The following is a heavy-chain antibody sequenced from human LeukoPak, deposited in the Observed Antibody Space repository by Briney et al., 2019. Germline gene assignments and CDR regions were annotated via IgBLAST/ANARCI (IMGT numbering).Heavy chain of an antibody. D-gene: IGHD3-10*01. J-gene: IGHJ3*02. CDR2: VSKDGNTK. V-gene: IGHV3-30*04. Sequence: GGSLRLSCVASGFTFNTYAIHWVGQAPGKGLEWVAVVSKDGNTKYYADSVKGRFTISRDNSKNTVYLQMNSLRTEDTSVYYCARGIQPPKYYGSGSDTFDIWGQGTMVTVSS. CDR3: ARGIQPPKYYGSGSDTFDI. CDR1: GFTFNTYA.